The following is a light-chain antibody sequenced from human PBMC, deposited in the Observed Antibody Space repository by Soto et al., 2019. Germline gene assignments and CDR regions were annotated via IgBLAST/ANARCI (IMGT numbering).Light chain of an antibody. V-gene: IGLV2-14*01. CDR1: SSDVGGYNY. Sequence: QSALTQPASVSGSPGQSITISCTGTSSDVGGYNYVSWYQQHPGKAPKLMIYEVSYRPSGVSNRFSGSKSGNTASLTISGLQAEDEGDFYCSSYTSSRSLIFGGGTKVTVL. CDR2: EVS. J-gene: IGLJ2*01. CDR3: SSYTSSRSLI.